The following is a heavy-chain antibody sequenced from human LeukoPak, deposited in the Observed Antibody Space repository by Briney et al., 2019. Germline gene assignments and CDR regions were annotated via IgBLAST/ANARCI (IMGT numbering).Heavy chain of an antibody. Sequence: GGSLRLSCAASGFTFSSYSMNWVRQAPGKGLEWVSSISSSSSYIYYADSVKGRFTISRDNAKNSLYLQMNSLRAEDTAVYYCAKADRRWATYYYDTSGYYYDYWGQGTLVTVSS. CDR2: ISSSSSYI. CDR3: AKADRRWATYYYDTSGYYYDY. J-gene: IGHJ4*02. D-gene: IGHD3-22*01. CDR1: GFTFSSYS. V-gene: IGHV3-21*01.